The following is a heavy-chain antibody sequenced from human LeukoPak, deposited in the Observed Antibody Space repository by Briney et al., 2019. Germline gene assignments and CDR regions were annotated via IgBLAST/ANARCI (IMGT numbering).Heavy chain of an antibody. Sequence: GGSLRLSCAASGFTFSSHAMNWVRQAPGKGLEWVSSISSSSSYIYYADSVKGRFTISRDNAKNSLYLQMNSLRAEDTAVYYCASYCSSTSCQGNYYDSSGYSSWGQGTLVTVSS. CDR1: GFTFSSHA. CDR3: ASYCSSTSCQGNYYDSSGYSS. J-gene: IGHJ4*02. CDR2: ISSSSSYI. D-gene: IGHD3-22*01. V-gene: IGHV3-21*01.